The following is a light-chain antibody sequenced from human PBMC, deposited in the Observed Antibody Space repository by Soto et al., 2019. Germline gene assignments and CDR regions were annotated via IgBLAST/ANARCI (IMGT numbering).Light chain of an antibody. Sequence: SYELTQPLSVSVALGQTARITCGGSNIGSKNVHWYQQKPGQAPVLVIYNDNSRPSGIPERVSGSNSGSTATLTISRAQAXXXXXXXCQVXDTSTALIGGGTKL. J-gene: IGLJ2*01. CDR3: QVXDTSTAL. CDR1: NIGSKN. V-gene: IGLV3-9*01. CDR2: NDN.